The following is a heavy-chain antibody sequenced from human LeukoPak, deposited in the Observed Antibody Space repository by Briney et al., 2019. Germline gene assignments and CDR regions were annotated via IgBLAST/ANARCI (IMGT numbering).Heavy chain of an antibody. V-gene: IGHV3-30*18. Sequence: GRSLRLSCTVSGFTFTIYATHWVREAPGKRVGWVAVTDGSNTFYADSVKGRFNLSSDKSKNTLYLQMNNLRVEDTAVYYCAKDLIAGAPDYFDSWGQGTLVTVSS. D-gene: IGHD1-14*01. J-gene: IGHJ4*02. CDR1: GFTFTIYA. CDR2: TDGSNT. CDR3: AKDLIAGAPDYFDS.